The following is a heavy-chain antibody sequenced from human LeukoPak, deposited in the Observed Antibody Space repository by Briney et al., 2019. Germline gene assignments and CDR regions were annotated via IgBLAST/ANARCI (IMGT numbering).Heavy chain of an antibody. J-gene: IGHJ4*02. CDR2: IYYSGST. Sequence: SGTLSLTCAVSGGSISSSNWWSWVRQPPGKGLEWIGEIYYSGSTKYNPSLKSRVTISVDTSKNQFSLKLSSVTAADTAVYYCARGARAGYNLEPFDYWGQGTLVSVSS. CDR3: ARGARAGYNLEPFDY. D-gene: IGHD5-24*01. V-gene: IGHV4-4*02. CDR1: GGSISSSNW.